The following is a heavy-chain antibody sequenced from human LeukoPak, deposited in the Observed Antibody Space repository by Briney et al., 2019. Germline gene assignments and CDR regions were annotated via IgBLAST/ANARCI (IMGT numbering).Heavy chain of an antibody. CDR1: GFIFSSSY. CDR2: LYSGGTT. D-gene: IGHD6-19*01. J-gene: IGHJ4*02. CDR3: ARGHIAVAGHYGAGPSDY. V-gene: IGHV3-53*01. Sequence: PGGSLRLSCGASGFIFSSSYMSWVRQAPGKGLEWVSVLYSGGTTHYGDSVKGRFTISRDNSKNTLFLQMNSLRAEDTAVYYCARGHIAVAGHYGAGPSDYWGQGTLVTVSS.